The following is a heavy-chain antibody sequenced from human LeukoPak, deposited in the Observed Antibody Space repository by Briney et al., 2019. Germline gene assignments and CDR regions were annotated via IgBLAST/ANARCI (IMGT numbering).Heavy chain of an antibody. Sequence: SETLSLTCAVSGHSISSGYYWGWIRQPPGKGLEWIGSIYHSGSTHYNPSLKSRVTISVDTSKNQFSLKLTSMTAADTAVYYCARGDLPAGWFDPWGQGTLVTVSS. D-gene: IGHD5/OR15-5a*01. V-gene: IGHV4-38-2*01. CDR2: IYHSGST. CDR1: GHSISSGYY. J-gene: IGHJ5*02. CDR3: ARGDLPAGWFDP.